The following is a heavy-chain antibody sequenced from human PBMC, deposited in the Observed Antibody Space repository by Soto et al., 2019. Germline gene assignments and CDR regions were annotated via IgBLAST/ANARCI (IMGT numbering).Heavy chain of an antibody. CDR2: IIPILGIA. CDR1: GGTFSSYT. V-gene: IGHV1-69*02. CDR3: ASLGGYDGYFDY. D-gene: IGHD5-12*01. J-gene: IGHJ4*02. Sequence: QVQLVQSGAEVKKPGSSVKVSCKASGGTFSSYTISWVRQAPGQGLEWMGRIIPILGIANYAQKFQGRVTITADKSTSTAYMELSSRRSEDTAVYYCASLGGYDGYFDYWGQGTLVTVSS.